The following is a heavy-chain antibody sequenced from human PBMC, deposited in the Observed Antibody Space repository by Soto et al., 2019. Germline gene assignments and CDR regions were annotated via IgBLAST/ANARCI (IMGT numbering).Heavy chain of an antibody. V-gene: IGHV4-39*01. J-gene: IGHJ5*02. Sequence: SETLSLTCTVSGGSISSISYYWGWIRQPPGKGLEWIGSIYYSGSTYYNPSLKSRVTISVDTSKNQFSLKLSSVTAADTAVYYCARHRWTTVTTIWFDPWGQGTLVTVSS. CDR1: GGSISSISYY. CDR3: ARHRWTTVTTIWFDP. D-gene: IGHD4-4*01. CDR2: IYYSGST.